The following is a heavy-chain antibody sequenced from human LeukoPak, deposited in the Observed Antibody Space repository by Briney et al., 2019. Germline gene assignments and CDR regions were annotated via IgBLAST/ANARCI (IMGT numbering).Heavy chain of an antibody. V-gene: IGHV1-69*13. D-gene: IGHD3-22*01. Sequence: SVKVSCKASGGTFSSYAISWVRQAPGQGLEWTGGIIPIFGTANYAQKFQGRVMITADESTSTAYMELSSLRSEDTAVYYCASLPNYYYDSSGYWVLDYWGQGTLVTVSS. CDR2: IIPIFGTA. J-gene: IGHJ4*02. CDR3: ASLPNYYYDSSGYWVLDY. CDR1: GGTFSSYA.